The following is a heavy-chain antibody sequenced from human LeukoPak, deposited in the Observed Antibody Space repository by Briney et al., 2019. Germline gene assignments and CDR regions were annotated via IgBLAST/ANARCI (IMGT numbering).Heavy chain of an antibody. CDR1: GFTFSSYS. V-gene: IGHV3-21*01. J-gene: IGHJ4*02. D-gene: IGHD2-2*01. CDR3: ARGGLGYCSSTSCFRLDY. Sequence: GGSLRLSCAASGFTFSSYSMNWVRQAPGKGLEWVSSISSSSSYIYYADSVKGRFTISRDNAKNSLYLQMNSLRAEDTAVYYCARGGLGYCSSTSCFRLDYWGQGTLVTVSS. CDR2: ISSSSSYI.